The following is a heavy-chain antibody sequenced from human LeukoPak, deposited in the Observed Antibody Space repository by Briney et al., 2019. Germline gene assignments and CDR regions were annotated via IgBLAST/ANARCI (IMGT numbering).Heavy chain of an antibody. CDR1: GFTFSDYY. J-gene: IGHJ4*02. D-gene: IGHD6-13*01. V-gene: IGHV3-11*06. CDR2: ISSSSSYT. Sequence: GGSLRLSCAASGFTFSDYYMSRIRQAPGKGLEWVSYISSSSSYTNYADSVKGRFTISRDNAKNSLYLQMNSLRAEDTAVYYCARERIAAAGTPFDYWGQGTLVTVSS. CDR3: ARERIAAAGTPFDY.